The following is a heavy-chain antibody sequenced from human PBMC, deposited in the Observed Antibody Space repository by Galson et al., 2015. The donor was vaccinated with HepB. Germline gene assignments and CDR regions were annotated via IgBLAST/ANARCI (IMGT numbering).Heavy chain of an antibody. CDR3: AKVVPAAIFYYYYYGMDV. Sequence: SLRLSCAASGFTFSSYGMHWVRQAPGKGLEWVAFIRYDGSNKYYADSVKGRFTISRDNSKNTLYLQMNSLRAEDTAVYYCAKVVPAAIFYYYYYGMDVWGQGTTVTVSS. V-gene: IGHV3-30*02. CDR1: GFTFSSYG. J-gene: IGHJ6*02. D-gene: IGHD2-2*02. CDR2: IRYDGSNK.